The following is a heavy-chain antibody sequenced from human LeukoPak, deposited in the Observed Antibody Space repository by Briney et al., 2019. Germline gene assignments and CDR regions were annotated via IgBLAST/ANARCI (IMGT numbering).Heavy chain of an antibody. CDR2: IYHSGST. V-gene: IGHV4-38-2*01. J-gene: IGHJ3*02. CDR1: GYSISSGYY. Sequence: PSETLSLTCAVSGYSISSGYYWGWIRQPPGKGLEWIGSIYHSGSTYYNPSLKSRVTISVDTSKNQFSLKLSSVTAADTAVYYCARHMDSYDASDIWGQGTMVTVSS. D-gene: IGHD2-2*03. CDR3: ARHMDSYDASDI.